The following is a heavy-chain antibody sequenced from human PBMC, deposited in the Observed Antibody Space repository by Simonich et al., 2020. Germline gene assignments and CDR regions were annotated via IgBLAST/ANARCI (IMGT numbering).Heavy chain of an antibody. J-gene: IGHJ6*03. CDR3: ARGALTGDYYYMDV. D-gene: IGHD7-27*01. V-gene: IGHV1-2*02. CDR2: SNPNSGGT. Sequence: QVQLVQSGAEVKKPGASVKVSCKASGYTFTGYYMHWVRQAPGQGLEWRGWSNPNSGGTNYAKKFQGRVTMTRDTSISTAYMELSRLRSDDTAVYYCARGALTGDYYYMDVWGKGTTVTVSS. CDR1: GYTFTGYY.